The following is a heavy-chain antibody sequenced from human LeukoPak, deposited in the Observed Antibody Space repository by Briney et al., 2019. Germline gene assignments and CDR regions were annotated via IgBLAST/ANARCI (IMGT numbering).Heavy chain of an antibody. V-gene: IGHV4-34*01. J-gene: IGHJ4*02. D-gene: IGHD3-9*01. CDR3: ASTKYDILTGLPHY. CDR1: GGSFSGYK. Sequence: SETLSLTCAVYGGSFSGYKWSWIRQPPGKGLEWIGEINHSGTTYYNPSLKSRVTISVDTSKNQFFLKLSSVTAADTAVYYCASTKYDILTGLPHYWGQGTLVTVSS. CDR2: INHSGTT.